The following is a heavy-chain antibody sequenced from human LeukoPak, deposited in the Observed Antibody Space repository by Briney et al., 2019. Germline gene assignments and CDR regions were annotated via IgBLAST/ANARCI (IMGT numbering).Heavy chain of an antibody. CDR3: ARGLRYFDRTDY. D-gene: IGHD3-9*01. Sequence: TLSLTCTVSGGSISSGGYYWSWIRQPPGKGLEWIGYIYHSGSTYYNPSLKSRVTISVDRSKNQFSLKLSSVTAADTAVYYCARGLRYFDRTDYWGQGTLVTVSS. V-gene: IGHV4-30-2*01. CDR2: IYHSGST. CDR1: GGSISSGGYY. J-gene: IGHJ4*02.